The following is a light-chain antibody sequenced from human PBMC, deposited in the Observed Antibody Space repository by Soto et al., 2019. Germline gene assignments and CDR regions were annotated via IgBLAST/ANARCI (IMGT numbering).Light chain of an antibody. CDR3: AAWDDSLNGYV. CDR1: SSNIGSNT. Sequence: QSVLTQPPSASGTPGQRVTISCSGSSSNIGSNTVNWYQQLPGTAPKLLIYSNNQRPSGVPDRFSGSEFGTSASLAISGLQSEDEADYYCAAWDDSLNGYVFGTGTKVTVL. CDR2: SNN. J-gene: IGLJ1*01. V-gene: IGLV1-44*01.